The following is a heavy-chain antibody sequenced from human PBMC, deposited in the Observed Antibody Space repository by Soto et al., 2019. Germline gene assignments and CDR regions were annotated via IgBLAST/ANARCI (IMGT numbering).Heavy chain of an antibody. CDR1: GGTLSSHG. CDR3: XXXXXXXXVN. V-gene: IGHV1-69*12. J-gene: IGHJ4*02. Sequence: QVQLVQSGAEVKKPGSSVKVSCKASGGTLSSHGFNWVRQAPGQGLEWMGGXXXMFDITNHTQKFQDRITISADAXXXXXXXXXXXXXXXXXXXXXXXXXXXXXXVNWGQGTLLTVSS. CDR2: XXXMFDIT.